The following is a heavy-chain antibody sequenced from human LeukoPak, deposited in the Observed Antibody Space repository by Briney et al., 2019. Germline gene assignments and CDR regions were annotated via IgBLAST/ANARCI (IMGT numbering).Heavy chain of an antibody. CDR2: IIPIFGTA. J-gene: IGHJ4*02. CDR1: GGTFSSYA. V-gene: IGHV1-69*05. Sequence: ASVKVSCKASGGTFSSYASSWVRQAPGQVLEWMGGIIPIFGTANYAQKFQGRVTITTDESTSTAYLELSSLRSEDTAVYYCARDYYDSSGKDDYWGQGTLVTVSS. D-gene: IGHD3-22*01. CDR3: ARDYYDSSGKDDY.